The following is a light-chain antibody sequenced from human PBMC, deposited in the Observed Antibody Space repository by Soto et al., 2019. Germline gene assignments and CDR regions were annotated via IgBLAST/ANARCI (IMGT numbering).Light chain of an antibody. CDR2: DVS. CDR3: TSYTTGDTLA. CDR1: TNDVGAYDY. Sequence: QSALTQPASVSGSPGQSITISCTGTTNDVGAYDYVSWYQHHPGKAPRLMIFDVSDRPSGVSNRFSGSKSGNTASLTISGLQAEDEADYYCTSYTTGDTLAFGAGTTLTVL. V-gene: IGLV2-14*03. J-gene: IGLJ2*01.